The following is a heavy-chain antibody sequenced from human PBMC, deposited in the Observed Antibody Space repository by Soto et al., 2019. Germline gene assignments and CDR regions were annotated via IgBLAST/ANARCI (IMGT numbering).Heavy chain of an antibody. D-gene: IGHD3-22*01. V-gene: IGHV3-33*01. CDR1: GFSFKNFA. J-gene: IGHJ6*02. Sequence: PGGSLRLSCVASGFSFKNFALNWVRQAPGKGLEWVSIIWFDGSNKYYADSVKGRFTISRDNFKNTVNLQMNSLRAEDTAVYYCARGVYYDNSCHLYGMDVWGQGTTVTVSS. CDR2: IWFDGSNK. CDR3: ARGVYYDNSCHLYGMDV.